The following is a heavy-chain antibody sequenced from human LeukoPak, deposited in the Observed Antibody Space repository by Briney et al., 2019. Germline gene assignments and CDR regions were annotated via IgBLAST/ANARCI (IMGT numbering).Heavy chain of an antibody. J-gene: IGHJ4*02. CDR1: GFIFAKYA. D-gene: IGHD4-23*01. Sequence: GGSLRLSCTTSGFIFAKYAMAWVRQSPGKGLEWVSTISASGADTYYADSVRGRFTIPRDNSRNALYLQLSRLRVDDTAFYYCPKPLLTPGNWGPGTLVTVSS. CDR2: ISASGADT. CDR3: PKPLLTPGN. V-gene: IGHV3-23*01.